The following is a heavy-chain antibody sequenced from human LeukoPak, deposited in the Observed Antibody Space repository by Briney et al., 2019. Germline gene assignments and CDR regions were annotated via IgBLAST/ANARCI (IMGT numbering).Heavy chain of an antibody. J-gene: IGHJ3*02. CDR1: GFTFDDYA. V-gene: IGHV3-9*01. D-gene: IGHD2-21*01. CDR3: ARAWSIPHAFDI. Sequence: PGGSLRLSCAASGFTFDDYAMHWVRQAPGKVLEWVSGISWNSGSIGYADSVRGRFTISRDNAKNSLYLQMNSLRVEDTALYHCARAWSIPHAFDIWGQGTMVTVSS. CDR2: ISWNSGSI.